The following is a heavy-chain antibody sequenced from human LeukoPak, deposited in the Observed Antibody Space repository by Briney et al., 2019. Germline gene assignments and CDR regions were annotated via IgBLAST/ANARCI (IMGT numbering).Heavy chain of an antibody. Sequence: GGSLRLSCAASGFTFSSYGMHWVRQAPGKGLEWVANIKQDGSEKYYVDSVKGRFTISRDNAKNSLYLQMNSLRAEDTAVYYCARDTYYDFWSGYYIWGQGTLVTVSS. V-gene: IGHV3-7*01. CDR3: ARDTYYDFWSGYYI. CDR1: GFTFSSYG. J-gene: IGHJ4*02. CDR2: IKQDGSEK. D-gene: IGHD3-3*01.